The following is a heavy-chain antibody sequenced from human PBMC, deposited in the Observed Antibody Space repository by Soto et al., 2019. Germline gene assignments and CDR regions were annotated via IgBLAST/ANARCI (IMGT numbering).Heavy chain of an antibody. Sequence: QVQLVESGGGVVQPGRSLRLSCAASGFTFSSYGMHWVRQAPGKGLEWVAVISYDGSNKYYADSVKGRFTISRDNSKNTLYLQMNSLRAEDTAVYYCAKARYSSSWYGNWFDPWGQGTLVTVSS. CDR3: AKARYSSSWYGNWFDP. J-gene: IGHJ5*02. CDR2: ISYDGSNK. V-gene: IGHV3-30*18. D-gene: IGHD6-13*01. CDR1: GFTFSSYG.